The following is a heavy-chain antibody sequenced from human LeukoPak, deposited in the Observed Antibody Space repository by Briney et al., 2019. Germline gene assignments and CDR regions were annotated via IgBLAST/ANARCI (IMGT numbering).Heavy chain of an antibody. CDR2: ISSSSSYI. Sequence: GGSLRLSCAASGFTFSSYSMNWVRQAPGKGLEWVSSISSSSSYIYYADSVKSRFTISRDNAKNSLYLQMNSLRAEDTAVYYCAKSLYYYDSNWFDPWGQGTLVTVSS. J-gene: IGHJ5*02. D-gene: IGHD3-22*01. CDR1: GFTFSSYS. CDR3: AKSLYYYDSNWFDP. V-gene: IGHV3-21*04.